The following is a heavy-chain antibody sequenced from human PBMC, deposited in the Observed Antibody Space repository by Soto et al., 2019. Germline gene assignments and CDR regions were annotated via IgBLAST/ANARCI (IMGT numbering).Heavy chain of an antibody. Sequence: SETLSLTCTVPGGSITTGGYYWSWIRQLPGKGLEWIGHRYYSESTYYNPSLKSRVSISLDTSKNQFSLKLSFVTAADTAMYYCARTKCSGGSCYSWSLDYWGQGTPVTVS. CDR2: RYYSEST. J-gene: IGHJ4*02. D-gene: IGHD2-15*01. CDR3: ARTKCSGGSCYSWSLDY. CDR1: GGSITTGGYY. V-gene: IGHV4-31*03.